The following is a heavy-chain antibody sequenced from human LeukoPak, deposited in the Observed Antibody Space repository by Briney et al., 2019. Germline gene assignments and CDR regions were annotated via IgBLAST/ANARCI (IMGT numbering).Heavy chain of an antibody. Sequence: PGGSLRLSCAASGFTFSSYWMYWVRQAPGKGLVWVSRINSDGSSTSYADSVKGRFTISRDNAKNTLYLQMNSLRAEATAVYYCVTGIAVTGDDYWGQGALVNVSS. J-gene: IGHJ4*02. CDR1: GFTFSSYW. CDR3: VTGIAVTGDDY. CDR2: INSDGSST. D-gene: IGHD6-19*01. V-gene: IGHV3-74*01.